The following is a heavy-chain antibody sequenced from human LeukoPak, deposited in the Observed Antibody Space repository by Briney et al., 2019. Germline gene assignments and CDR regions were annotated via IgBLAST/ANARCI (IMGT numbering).Heavy chain of an antibody. Sequence: SETLSLTCTVSGGSISSYYWSWIRQPPGKGLEWIGYIYYSGSTNYNPSLKSRVTISVDTSKNQFSLKLSSVTAADTAAYYCARTQWLAPRYFQHWGQGTLVTVSS. D-gene: IGHD6-19*01. CDR3: ARTQWLAPRYFQH. J-gene: IGHJ1*01. CDR1: GGSISSYY. CDR2: IYYSGST. V-gene: IGHV4-59*12.